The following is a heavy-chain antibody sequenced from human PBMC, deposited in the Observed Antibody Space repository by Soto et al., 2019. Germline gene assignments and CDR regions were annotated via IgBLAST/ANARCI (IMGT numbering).Heavy chain of an antibody. CDR1: GYTFTSYA. D-gene: IGHD3-3*01. CDR2: INAGNGNT. V-gene: IGHV1-3*01. CDR3: AADTYYDFWSGEYGEVG. Sequence: QVQLVQSGAEVKKPGASVKVSCKASGYTFTSYAMHWVRQAPGQRLEWMGWINAGNGNTKYSQKFQGRVTITRDTSASTAYMELSSLRSEDTAVYYCAADTYYDFWSGEYGEVGWGQGTLVTVSS. J-gene: IGHJ4*02.